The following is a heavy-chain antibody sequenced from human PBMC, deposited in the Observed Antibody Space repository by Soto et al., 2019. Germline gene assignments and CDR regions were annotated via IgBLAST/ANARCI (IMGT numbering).Heavy chain of an antibody. CDR3: ARDPWAAAY. D-gene: IGHD3-16*01. Sequence: EVQLVESGGGLVQPGGSLRLSCAASGFTVSTKYMSWVRQAPGKGLEWVSVIYSGGSTFYADSVRGRFTISRDNSKNTVNLQINSLRAEDTAVYYCARDPWAAAYWGQGTLVTVSS. CDR2: IYSGGST. J-gene: IGHJ4*02. CDR1: GFTVSTKY. V-gene: IGHV3-66*01.